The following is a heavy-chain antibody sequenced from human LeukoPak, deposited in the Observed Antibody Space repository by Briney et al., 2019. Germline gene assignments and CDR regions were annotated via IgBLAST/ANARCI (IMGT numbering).Heavy chain of an antibody. CDR1: GFTFNFYA. D-gene: IGHD3/OR15-3a*01. Sequence: GGSLRLSCAASGFTFNFYAMTWVRQAPGKGLEWVSGISSTGDSTYYADSVKGRFTISRDNAKNSLYLQMNSLRAEDTAVYYCARDQAGPGVDWPTWSYWGQGTLVTVSS. CDR3: ARDQAGPGVDWPTWSY. V-gene: IGHV3-23*01. CDR2: ISSTGDST. J-gene: IGHJ4*02.